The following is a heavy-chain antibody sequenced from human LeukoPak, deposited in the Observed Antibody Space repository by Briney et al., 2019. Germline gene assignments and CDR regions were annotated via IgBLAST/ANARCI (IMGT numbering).Heavy chain of an antibody. CDR3: TQRVGSFDY. CDR1: GFTFSNSR. CDR2: IKSKTDGGKT. J-gene: IGHJ4*02. Sequence: GGSLRLSCAASGFTFSNSRMSWVRQAPGKGLEWVGRIKSKTDGGKTDYAAPVKGRFTIYRDDSKKTLHLQRKSLKTKDTDVYYCTQRVGSFDYWGQGTLVTVSS. V-gene: IGHV3-15*01. D-gene: IGHD5-24*01.